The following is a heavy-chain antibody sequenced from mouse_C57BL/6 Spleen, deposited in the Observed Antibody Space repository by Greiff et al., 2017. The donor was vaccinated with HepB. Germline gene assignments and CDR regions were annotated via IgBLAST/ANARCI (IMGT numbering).Heavy chain of an antibody. CDR1: GFTFSSYA. CDR3: ARKPTIVTTDAY. V-gene: IGHV5-4*03. J-gene: IGHJ3*01. D-gene: IGHD2-5*01. CDR2: ISDGGSYT. Sequence: EVKLMESGGGLVKPGGSLKLSCAASGFTFSSYAMSWVRQTPEKRLEWVATISDGGSYTYYPDNVKGRFTISRDNAKNNLYLQMSHLKSEDTAMYYCARKPTIVTTDAYWGQGTLVTVSA.